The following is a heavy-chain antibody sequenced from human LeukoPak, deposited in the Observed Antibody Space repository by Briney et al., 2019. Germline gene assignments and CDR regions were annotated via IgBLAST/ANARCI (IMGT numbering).Heavy chain of an antibody. CDR3: ARGRQDVTMIVVVMTAVSYYLDV. CDR2: MNPSGST. D-gene: IGHD3-22*01. J-gene: IGHJ6*03. CDR1: GGSFSGYY. Sequence: PSETLSLTCAVYGGSFSGYYWTWIRQTPEKGLEWSGEMNPSGSTNYNPSLKSRVTISVDTSKKQFSLELSSVTAADTAVYYCARGRQDVTMIVVVMTAVSYYLDVWGKGTTVTVS. V-gene: IGHV4-34*01.